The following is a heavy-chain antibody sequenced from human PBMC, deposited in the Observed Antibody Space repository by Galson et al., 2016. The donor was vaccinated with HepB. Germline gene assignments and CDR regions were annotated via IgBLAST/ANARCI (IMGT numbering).Heavy chain of an antibody. J-gene: IGHJ4*02. CDR1: GLNFGDDA. CDR3: ARHLPRGSGWSFYFDS. CDR2: IKAKRYGETT. D-gene: IGHD6-19*01. V-gene: IGHV3-49*03. Sequence: SLRLSCAASGLNFGDDAMSWFRQAPGRGLEWVGFIKAKRYGETTEFAASVKGRFTISKDDSRTITYLQMNNLKTEDTAVYYCARHLPRGSGWSFYFDSWGQGTLVTVSS.